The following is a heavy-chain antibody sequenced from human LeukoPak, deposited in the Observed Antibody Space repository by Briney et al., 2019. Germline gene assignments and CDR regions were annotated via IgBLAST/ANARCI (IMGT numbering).Heavy chain of an antibody. Sequence: GGSLRLSCTASGFTLSSYEMNWVRQAPGKGLEWVSYISSSGSTIYYADSVKGRFTISRDNAKNSLYLQMNSLRAEDTAVYYCVTGYCSGGSCYSGPYYYYGMDVWGQGTTVTVSS. CDR2: ISSSGSTI. CDR3: VTGYCSGGSCYSGPYYYYGMDV. D-gene: IGHD2-15*01. J-gene: IGHJ6*02. V-gene: IGHV3-48*03. CDR1: GFTLSSYE.